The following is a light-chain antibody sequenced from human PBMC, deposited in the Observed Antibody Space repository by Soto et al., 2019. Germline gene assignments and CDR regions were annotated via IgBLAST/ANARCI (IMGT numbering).Light chain of an antibody. Sequence: DIVMTQSPLSLPVTPGEPASISCRSSQSLLHSNGYNFLDWYLQKPGQSPQLLIHLGSNRASGVPDRLSGSGSGTDFTLRISRVEAEDVAVYYCMQALQTPPSAFGQGTKVEIK. V-gene: IGKV2-28*01. J-gene: IGKJ2*01. CDR2: LGS. CDR1: QSLLHSNGYNF. CDR3: MQALQTPPSA.